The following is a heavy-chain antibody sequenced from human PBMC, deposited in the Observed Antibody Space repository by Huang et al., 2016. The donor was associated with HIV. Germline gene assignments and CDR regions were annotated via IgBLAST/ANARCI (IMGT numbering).Heavy chain of an antibody. CDR3: ARYDVLTGANYYMDV. V-gene: IGHV4-59*11. CDR2: SYYRGSP. J-gene: IGHJ6*03. Sequence: QVQLQESGPGLVKPSGTLSLTCSVSGDSISSQYWGWIRQPPGKGLEWIGTSYYRGSPSYNPSRKSRVTMSVDTSKNQFSLKLNSVTAAETAVYYCARYDVLTGANYYMDVWGIGSTVIVSS. CDR1: GDSISSQY. D-gene: IGHD3-9*01.